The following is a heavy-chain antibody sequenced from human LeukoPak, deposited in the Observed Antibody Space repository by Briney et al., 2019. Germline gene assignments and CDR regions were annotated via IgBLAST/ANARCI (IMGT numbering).Heavy chain of an antibody. D-gene: IGHD5-18*01. CDR1: GYTFTSYY. Sequence: GASVKVSCKASGYTFTSYYMHWVRQAPGQGLEWMGIINPSGGSTSYAQKFQGRVTLTRDTSTSTVYMELSSLRSEDTAVYYCARDELWLLCGFDPWGQGTLVTVSS. CDR2: INPSGGST. CDR3: ARDELWLLCGFDP. J-gene: IGHJ5*02. V-gene: IGHV1-46*01.